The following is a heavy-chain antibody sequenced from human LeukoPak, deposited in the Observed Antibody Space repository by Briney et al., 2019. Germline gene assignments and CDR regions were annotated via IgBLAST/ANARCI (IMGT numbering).Heavy chain of an antibody. D-gene: IGHD3-3*01. V-gene: IGHV3-11*04. CDR3: ARGPFYDFPILYYFDY. CDR2: ISSSGSTI. CDR1: VFTFSDYY. Sequence: GGSLRLSCAASVFTFSDYYMSWIRQAPGKGLEWVSYISSSGSTIYYADSVKGRFTISRDNAKNSLYLQMNSLRAEDTAVYYCARGPFYDFPILYYFDYWGQGTLVTVSS. J-gene: IGHJ4*02.